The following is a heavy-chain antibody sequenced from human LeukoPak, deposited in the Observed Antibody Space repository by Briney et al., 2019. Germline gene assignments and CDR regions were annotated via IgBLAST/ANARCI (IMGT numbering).Heavy chain of an antibody. D-gene: IGHD5-18*01. CDR2: ISSSSSTI. V-gene: IGHV3-48*01. CDR3: ARLGYSYGHTYFDY. J-gene: IGHJ4*02. Sequence: PGGSLRLSCAASGFSFSSYSMNWVRQAPGKGPEWVSYISSSSSTIYYVDSVKGRFTISRDNAKNSLYLQMNSLRAEDTAVYYCARLGYSYGHTYFDYWGQGTLVTVSS. CDR1: GFSFSSYS.